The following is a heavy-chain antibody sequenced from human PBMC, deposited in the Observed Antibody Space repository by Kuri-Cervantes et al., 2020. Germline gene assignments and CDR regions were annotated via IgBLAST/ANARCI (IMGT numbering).Heavy chain of an antibody. CDR3: AREWFGGIDY. V-gene: IGHV3-53*01. CDR1: GFTFSSYE. CDR2: IYSGGST. D-gene: IGHD3-10*01. J-gene: IGHJ4*02. Sequence: GESLKISCAASGFTFSSYEMSWVRQAPGKGLEWVSVIYSGGSTYYADSVKGRFTISKDNSKNTLYLQMNSLRAEDTAVYYCAREWFGGIDYWGQGTLVTVSS.